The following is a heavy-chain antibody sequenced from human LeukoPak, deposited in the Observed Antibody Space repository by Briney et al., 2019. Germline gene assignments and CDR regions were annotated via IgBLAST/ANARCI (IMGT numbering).Heavy chain of an antibody. CDR2: MISISSYT. Sequence: PGGSLTLSCAASVFTLSVCYMSGLRQSPGEGGEGGSYMISISSYTNYADSVKGRFTISRDNAKNSLYLHMNSLRAEDTAVYYCARSGSIAVVVPAATLVDYWSQGTLVTVSS. J-gene: IGHJ4*02. CDR3: ARSGSIAVVVPAATLVDY. D-gene: IGHD2-2*01. CDR1: VFTLSVCY. V-gene: IGHV3-11*03.